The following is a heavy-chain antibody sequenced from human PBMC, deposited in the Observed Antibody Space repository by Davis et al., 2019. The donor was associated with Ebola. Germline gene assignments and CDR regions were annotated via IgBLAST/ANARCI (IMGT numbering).Heavy chain of an antibody. CDR3: VRAVFHEVLDY. J-gene: IGHJ4*02. V-gene: IGHV3-30*04. Sequence: GASLKISCASSGFTIRNSAMHWVREAPGTGLEWVAVVSHSERERFYADSVKGRFTISRDNSENTLYLQMSSLTVDDTAVYYCVRAVFHEVLDYWGQGTAVTVSS. D-gene: IGHD3-3*01. CDR2: VSHSERER. CDR1: GFTIRNSA.